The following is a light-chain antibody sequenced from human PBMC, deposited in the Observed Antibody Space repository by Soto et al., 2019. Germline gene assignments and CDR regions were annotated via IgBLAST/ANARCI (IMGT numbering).Light chain of an antibody. Sequence: VLSKSPGSLSLSPGERATLSCRASQSVRSDDLAWYQQKPGQAPRLLVYGASSRATGIPDRFSDSGSGTDFTLTISGLEPEDFAVYYCHHYGNSPTFGQGTKVDIK. CDR2: GAS. V-gene: IGKV3-20*01. CDR3: HHYGNSPT. J-gene: IGKJ1*01. CDR1: QSVRSDD.